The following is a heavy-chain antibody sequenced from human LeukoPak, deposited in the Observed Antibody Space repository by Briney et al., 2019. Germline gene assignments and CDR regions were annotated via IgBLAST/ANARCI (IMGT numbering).Heavy chain of an antibody. CDR1: GFTFSTSA. J-gene: IGHJ4*02. CDR2: ISASGGST. CDR3: AKTVLRFLEWSPDQDY. D-gene: IGHD3-3*01. Sequence: GGSLRLSCAASGFTFSTSAMTWVRQAPGKGLEWVSGISASGGSTYYADSVKGRFTISRDNSKNTLYLQMNSLRAEDTAAYYCAKTVLRFLEWSPDQDYWGQGTLVTVSS. V-gene: IGHV3-23*01.